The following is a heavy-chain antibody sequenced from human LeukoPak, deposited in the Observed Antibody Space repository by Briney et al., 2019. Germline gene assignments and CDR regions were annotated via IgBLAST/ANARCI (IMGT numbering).Heavy chain of an antibody. J-gene: IGHJ4*02. CDR3: ARRITGTTSDSFDY. D-gene: IGHD1-20*01. V-gene: IGHV4-39*01. Sequence: PSETLSLTCTVSGGSISSSRYNWGWIRQPPGKGLEWIGSISYSGSTYHNPSLKSRVTIFVDTSKNQFSLKLSSVTAADTALYYCARRITGTTSDSFDYWGQGTLVTVSS. CDR1: GGSISSSRYN. CDR2: ISYSGST.